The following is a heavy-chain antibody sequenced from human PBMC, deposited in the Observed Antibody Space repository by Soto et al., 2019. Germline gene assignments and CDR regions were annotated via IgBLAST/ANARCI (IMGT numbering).Heavy chain of an antibody. CDR3: VRTARQGAVAPHWFDR. D-gene: IGHD2-21*02. CDR1: GGSITSGGYY. V-gene: IGHV4-30-4*01. CDR2: IHYSGST. Sequence: SETLSLTCTVSGGSITSGGYYWSWIRQHPEKGLECIGHIHYSGSTYYNPSLMSRLTISVDTSKNQFSLKLTSVTAAETAVYYCVRTARQGAVAPHWFDRWGQGTQVTVSS. J-gene: IGHJ5*02.